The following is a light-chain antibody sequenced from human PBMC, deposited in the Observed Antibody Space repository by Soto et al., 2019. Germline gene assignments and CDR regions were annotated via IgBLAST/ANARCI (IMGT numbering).Light chain of an antibody. CDR1: QGIRND. J-gene: IGKJ1*01. CDR2: AAS. CDR3: QHYNSYSEA. Sequence: DIQVTHSPSALSASVGDRVTITCRASQGIRNDLGWYQQKPGKAPKRLIYAASSLQSGVPSRFSGSGSGTEFTLTISSLQPDDFATYYCQHYNSYSEAFGQGTKVDIK. V-gene: IGKV1-17*01.